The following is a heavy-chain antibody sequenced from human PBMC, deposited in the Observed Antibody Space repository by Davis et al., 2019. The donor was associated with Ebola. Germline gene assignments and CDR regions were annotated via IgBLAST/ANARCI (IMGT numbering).Heavy chain of an antibody. CDR2: FDPEDGET. CDR3: ATLIASRDYDPFYY. V-gene: IGHV1-24*01. J-gene: IGHJ4*02. Sequence: ASVKVSCKVSGYTLTELSMHWVRQAPGKGLEWMGGFDPEDGETIYAQKFQGRVTMTEDTSTDTAYMELSSLRSEDTAVYYCATLIASRDYDPFYYWGQATLVTVSS. CDR1: GYTLTELS. D-gene: IGHD4-17*01.